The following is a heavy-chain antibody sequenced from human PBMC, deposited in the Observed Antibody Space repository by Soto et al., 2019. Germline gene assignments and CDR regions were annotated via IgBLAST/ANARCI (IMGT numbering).Heavy chain of an antibody. V-gene: IGHV1-18*01. D-gene: IGHD5-12*01. J-gene: IGHJ4*02. CDR2: ISADNDNT. Sequence: VQLVQSGGEVRKPGASVTVSCRASGYTFTKYGISWVRQAPGQGVEWMGWISADNDNTNYAQNLQGRVTMTTDTSTSTAYMQLRSLRSDDTAVYFCARGTSGYDYGLFDFLGQGTLVTVSS. CDR1: GYTFTKYG. CDR3: ARGTSGYDYGLFDF.